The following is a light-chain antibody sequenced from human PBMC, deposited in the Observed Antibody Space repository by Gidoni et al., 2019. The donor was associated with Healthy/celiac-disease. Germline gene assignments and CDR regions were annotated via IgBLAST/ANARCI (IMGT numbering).Light chain of an antibody. CDR1: QSLLHSNGYNY. Sequence: IGMTQSPLSLPVSPGEPASITCRSSQSLLHSNGYNYYDWYLQKPGQSPQLLIYLGSNRASGVPDRCSGSGAGTDSTLKISRVEAEDVGVYYCMQDLQTLTFGPGTKVDIK. CDR3: MQDLQTLT. J-gene: IGKJ3*01. CDR2: LGS. V-gene: IGKV2-28*01.